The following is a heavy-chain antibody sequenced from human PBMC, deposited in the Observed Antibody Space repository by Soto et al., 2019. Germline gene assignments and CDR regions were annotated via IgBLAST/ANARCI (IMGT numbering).Heavy chain of an antibody. Sequence: GGSLRLSCAASGFTFSSYAMSWVRQAPGKGLEWVSAISGSGGSTYYADSVKGRFTISRDNSKNTLYLQMNSLRAEDTAVYYCARSMGAAAGPNWFDPWGQGTLVTVSS. D-gene: IGHD6-13*01. V-gene: IGHV3-23*01. CDR1: GFTFSSYA. J-gene: IGHJ5*02. CDR2: ISGSGGST. CDR3: ARSMGAAAGPNWFDP.